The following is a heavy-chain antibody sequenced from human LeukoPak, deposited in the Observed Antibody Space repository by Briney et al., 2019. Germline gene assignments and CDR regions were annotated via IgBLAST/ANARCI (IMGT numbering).Heavy chain of an antibody. CDR3: AQGTSNWANFDY. V-gene: IGHV4-59*01. J-gene: IGHJ4*02. Sequence: SETLSLTCSVSGDSISSSYWSWIRQPPGKGLEWIGFIYYTGSTKYNPSLKSRDTISVDTSKNQFSLKLSSVTAADTAVYYCAQGTSNWANFDYWGQGALVTVSS. D-gene: IGHD4-11*01. CDR2: IYYTGST. CDR1: GDSISSSY.